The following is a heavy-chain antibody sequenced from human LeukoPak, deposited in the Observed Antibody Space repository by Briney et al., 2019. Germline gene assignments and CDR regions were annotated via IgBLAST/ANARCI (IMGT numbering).Heavy chain of an antibody. CDR1: GGSISSTSHY. CDR3: ARGGIYCSSTSCYKGWFDP. J-gene: IGHJ5*02. D-gene: IGHD2-2*02. Sequence: NPSETLSLTCTVSGGSISSTSHYWGWIRQSPGKGLEWIGSIYHSGNTYYNPSLKSRVTISVDTSKNQFSLKLSSVTAADTAVYYCARGGIYCSSTSCYKGWFDPWGQGTLVTVSS. V-gene: IGHV4-39*01. CDR2: IYHSGNT.